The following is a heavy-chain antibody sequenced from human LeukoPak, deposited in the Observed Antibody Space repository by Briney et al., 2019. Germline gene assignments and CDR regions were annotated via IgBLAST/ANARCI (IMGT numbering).Heavy chain of an antibody. Sequence: GGSLRLSCAASGFTFRSYWMSWVRQAPGKRLEWVANINQDGSEKYYVDSVKGRFIISRDNARNSLFLQMNILTAEDTAIYYCVREGAYSTSSPAGYWGQGTLVSVSS. CDR1: GFTFRSYW. CDR2: INQDGSEK. J-gene: IGHJ4*02. CDR3: VREGAYSTSSPAGY. D-gene: IGHD6-6*01. V-gene: IGHV3-7*01.